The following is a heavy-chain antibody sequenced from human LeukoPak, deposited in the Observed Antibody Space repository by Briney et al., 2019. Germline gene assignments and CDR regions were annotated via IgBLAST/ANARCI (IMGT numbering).Heavy chain of an antibody. J-gene: IGHJ4*02. V-gene: IGHV3-7*03. CDR1: GFTFRNYW. CDR3: VRNLAVAGTCFDS. CDR2: IKQDGSDR. D-gene: IGHD6-19*01. Sequence: GGSLRLSCAASGFTFRNYWMSWVRQAPGTGLEWVANIKQDGSDRNYVTSVRGRFTISRDNAESSLFLQMNSLRAEDTAVYYCVRNLAVAGTCFDSWGQGTLVTVSS.